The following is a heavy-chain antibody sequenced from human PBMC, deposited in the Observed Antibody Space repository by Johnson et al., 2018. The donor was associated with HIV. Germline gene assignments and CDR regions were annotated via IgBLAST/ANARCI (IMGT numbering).Heavy chain of an antibody. CDR3: ARAHYDSSVYLLKGGAFDI. V-gene: IGHV3-30*07. D-gene: IGHD3-22*01. CDR2: ISYDGRSK. CDR1: GFTFSNYA. J-gene: IGHJ3*02. Sequence: QMLLVESGGGVVQPGRSLRLSCAASGFTFSNYAMHWVRQAPGKGLEWVALISYDGRSKYYADSVRGRLPISRDNSKNTLYLHMNSLRAEDTAVYYCARAHYDSSVYLLKGGAFDIWGQGTMVTVSS.